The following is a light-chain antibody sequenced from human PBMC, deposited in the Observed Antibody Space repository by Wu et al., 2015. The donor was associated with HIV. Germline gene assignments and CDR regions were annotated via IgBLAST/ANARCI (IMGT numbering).Light chain of an antibody. V-gene: IGKV3-20*01. CDR2: GAS. J-gene: IGKJ1*01. CDR1: QSVSDNY. Sequence: EIVLTQSPATLSLSPGERATLSCRASQSVSDNYLAWYQQKLGQAPRLLLYGASSRATGIPDRFTGSGSGTDFTLTIARLEPEDFAVYYCHQYSSLPSTFGQGTKVEFK. CDR3: HQYSSLPST.